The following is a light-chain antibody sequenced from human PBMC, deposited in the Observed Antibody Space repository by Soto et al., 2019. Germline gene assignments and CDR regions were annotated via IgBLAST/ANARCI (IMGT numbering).Light chain of an antibody. Sequence: QSALTQPPSASGSPGQSVTISCTGTSSDVGGYNYVSWYQQHPGKAPKLMIYEVSKRPSGVPDRFSGSKSGNTASLTVSGLQAEDEADYYCSSYVGSNNPYVFGTGTKLTVL. CDR2: EVS. V-gene: IGLV2-8*01. J-gene: IGLJ1*01. CDR3: SSYVGSNNPYV. CDR1: SSDVGGYNY.